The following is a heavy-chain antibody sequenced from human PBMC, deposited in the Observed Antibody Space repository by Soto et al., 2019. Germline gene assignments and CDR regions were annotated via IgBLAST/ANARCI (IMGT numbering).Heavy chain of an antibody. V-gene: IGHV1-69*02. Sequence: QVQLVQSGAEVKKPGSSVKVSCEASGGTFSSYTISWVRQAPGQGLEWMGRIIPMVGIANYAQKFQGRVTITADRSTSTAYMELSSLRSEDTAVYYCARSLGYCTVSTGYRPFDSWGQGTLVTVSS. D-gene: IGHD2-8*02. CDR1: GGTFSSYT. J-gene: IGHJ4*02. CDR3: ARSLGYCTVSTGYRPFDS. CDR2: IIPMVGIA.